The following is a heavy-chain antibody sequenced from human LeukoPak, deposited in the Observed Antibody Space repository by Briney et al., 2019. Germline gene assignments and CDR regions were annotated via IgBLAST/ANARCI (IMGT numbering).Heavy chain of an antibody. Sequence: GGSLRLSCAASGFTFDDYAMHWVRQAPGKGLEWVSGISWNSGSIGYADSVKGRFTISRDNAKNSLYLQMNSPRAEDTALYYCAKDVKGYYYYYGMDVWGQGTTVTVSS. CDR2: ISWNSGSI. J-gene: IGHJ6*02. CDR1: GFTFDDYA. V-gene: IGHV3-9*01. CDR3: AKDVKGYYYYYGMDV.